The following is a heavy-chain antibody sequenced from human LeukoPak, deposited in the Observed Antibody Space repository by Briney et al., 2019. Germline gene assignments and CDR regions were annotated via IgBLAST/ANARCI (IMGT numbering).Heavy chain of an antibody. V-gene: IGHV3-21*04. J-gene: IGHJ6*02. CDR1: GFTFSSYS. D-gene: IGHD6-13*01. CDR2: ISGTSTYI. CDR3: AKDQKYSSSWRSYYYYGMDV. Sequence: GGSLRLSCGASGFTFSSYSMNWVRQAPGKGLEWVSSISGTSTYIYYVDSVKGRFTISRDNAKNSLYLQMNSLRAEDTAVYYCAKDQKYSSSWRSYYYYGMDVWGQGTTVTVSS.